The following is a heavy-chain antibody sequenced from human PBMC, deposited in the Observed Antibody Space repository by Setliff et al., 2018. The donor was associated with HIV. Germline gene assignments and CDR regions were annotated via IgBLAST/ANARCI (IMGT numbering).Heavy chain of an antibody. Sequence: SETLSLTCTVSGGSTDSGSYYWAWIRQPPGKGLEWIGSMYYTGSTYYNPSLKSRVTISIDTSKNQFSLKLNSVTAADTAMYYCARDGGSSGWYFVLGYSDYWGPGTRVTVSS. CDR2: MYYTGST. CDR1: GGSTDSGSYY. D-gene: IGHD6-19*01. J-gene: IGHJ4*02. CDR3: ARDGGSSGWYFVLGYSDY. V-gene: IGHV4-39*02.